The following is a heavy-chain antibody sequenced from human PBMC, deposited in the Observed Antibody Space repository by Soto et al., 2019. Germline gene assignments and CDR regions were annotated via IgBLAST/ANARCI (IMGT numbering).Heavy chain of an antibody. J-gene: IGHJ6*02. Sequence: VKRSRRSSGYSFASYARYWVRPAPGQRLEWMGWINAGNGNTKYSQKFQGRVTITRDTSASTAYMELSSLRSEDTAVYYCARARRQWELPLGMDVWGQGTTVTVS. V-gene: IGHV1-3*01. CDR1: GYSFASYA. CDR3: ARARRQWELPLGMDV. CDR2: INAGNGNT. D-gene: IGHD1-26*01.